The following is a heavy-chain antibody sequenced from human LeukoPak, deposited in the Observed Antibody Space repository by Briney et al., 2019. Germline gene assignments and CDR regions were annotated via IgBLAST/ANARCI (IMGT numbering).Heavy chain of an antibody. CDR3: ARGAGWLDY. CDR1: GFTFSSYS. V-gene: IGHV3-21*01. J-gene: IGHJ4*02. D-gene: IGHD6-19*01. Sequence: GGSLRLSCAASGFTFSSYSMNWVRQAPEKGLEWVSSINSDSSIMYYAESVKGRFTISRDNANNSLYLVMNSLRAEDTAVYYCARGAGWLDYWGQGALVTVSS. CDR2: INSDSSIM.